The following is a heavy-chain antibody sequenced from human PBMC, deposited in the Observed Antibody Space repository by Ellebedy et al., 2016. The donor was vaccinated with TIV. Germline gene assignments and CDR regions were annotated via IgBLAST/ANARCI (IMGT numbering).Heavy chain of an antibody. CDR2: IFYSGST. V-gene: IGHV4-59*01. Sequence: SETLSLTCTVSGGSINNYYWSWVRPPPGKGLEWIVYIFYSGSTTYNPSLRSRVTISVDTSKNQFSLKLASVTAAHTAGYSSGNGRGGTQTDYWGQGTLVTVSS. D-gene: IGHD1-26*01. J-gene: IGHJ4*02. CDR3: GNGRGGTQTDY. CDR1: GGSINNYY.